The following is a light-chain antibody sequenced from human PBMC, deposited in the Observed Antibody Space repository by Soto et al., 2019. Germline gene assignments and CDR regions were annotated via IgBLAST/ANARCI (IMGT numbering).Light chain of an antibody. Sequence: DIQMTQSPSTLSGSVGDRVTITCRASQTIRSWLAWYQQKPRNAPKLLIYKASTLKSGVPSRFSGSGSGTEFTLTISSLQPDDFATYYCQHYNSYSEAFGQGTKVDIK. CDR2: KAS. V-gene: IGKV1-5*03. CDR1: QTIRSW. CDR3: QHYNSYSEA. J-gene: IGKJ1*01.